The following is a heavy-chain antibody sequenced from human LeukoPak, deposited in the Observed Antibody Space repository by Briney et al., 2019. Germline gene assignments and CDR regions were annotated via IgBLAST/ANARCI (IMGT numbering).Heavy chain of an antibody. CDR2: IRTRGNNI. V-gene: IGHV3-11*04. Sequence: HGESLRLSCAASGFTFSDYYMGWIRQAPGQGLEWVSYIRTRGNNIYYADAVKGRFTISRDNAKNSLYLQMNSLRAEDTAVYYCGRYGLGYYYMDVWGKVTTVTVSS. CDR1: GFTFSDYY. CDR3: GRYGLGYYYMDV. D-gene: IGHD6-19*01. J-gene: IGHJ6*03.